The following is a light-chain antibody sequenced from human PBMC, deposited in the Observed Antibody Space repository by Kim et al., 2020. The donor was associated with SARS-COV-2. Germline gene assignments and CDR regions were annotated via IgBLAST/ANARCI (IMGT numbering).Light chain of an antibody. CDR1: NNIVGDEV. CDR3: AAWDSRLTVWV. Sequence: QAGLTQPPSVSKGLRQTATLTCTGNNNIVGDEVASWLQQHQGHPPKLLSYRNNNRPSGISERFSASRSGNTASLTITGLQPEDEADYYCAAWDSRLTVWVFGGGTQLTVL. CDR2: RNN. V-gene: IGLV10-54*02. J-gene: IGLJ3*02.